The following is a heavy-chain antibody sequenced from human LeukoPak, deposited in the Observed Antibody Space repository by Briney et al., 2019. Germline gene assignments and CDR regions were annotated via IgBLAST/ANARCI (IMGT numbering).Heavy chain of an antibody. CDR2: IYYSGST. CDR3: ARQESYGDPFDY. D-gene: IGHD4-17*01. CDR1: GGSIGSYY. Sequence: PSETLSLTCTVSGGSIGSYYWSWIRQPPGKGLEWIGYIYYSGSTNYNPSLKSRVTISVDTSKNQFSLKLSSVTAADTAVYYCARQESYGDPFDYWGQGTLVTVSS. J-gene: IGHJ4*02. V-gene: IGHV4-59*08.